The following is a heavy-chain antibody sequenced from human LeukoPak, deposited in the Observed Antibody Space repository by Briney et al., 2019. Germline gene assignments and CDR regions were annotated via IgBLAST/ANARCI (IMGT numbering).Heavy chain of an antibody. J-gene: IGHJ5*02. D-gene: IGHD4/OR15-4a*01. CDR1: GFSFSSYT. CDR3: VRIPNTANFPNWFDP. V-gene: IGHV3-21*01. Sequence: GGSLGLSCATSGFSFSSYTMNWVRQAPGQGLEWVSSISGSIPTIYYADSVKGRFTISRDNAKSSVYLQMNSLRAEDTAVYYCVRIPNTANFPNWFDPWGQGTLVFVSS. CDR2: ISGSIPTI.